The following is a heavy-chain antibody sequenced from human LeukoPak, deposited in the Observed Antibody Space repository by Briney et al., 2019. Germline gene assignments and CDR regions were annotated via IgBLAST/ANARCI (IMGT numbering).Heavy chain of an antibody. Sequence: PSEALSLTCTVSGGSISSSSYYWGWIRQPPGKGLEWIGSIYYSGSTYYNPSLKSRVTISVDTSKNQFSLKLSSVTAADTAVYYCARASHDYGDYSHFDYWGQGTLVTVSS. CDR3: ARASHDYGDYSHFDY. CDR1: GGSISSSSYY. D-gene: IGHD4-17*01. J-gene: IGHJ4*02. CDR2: IYYSGST. V-gene: IGHV4-39*07.